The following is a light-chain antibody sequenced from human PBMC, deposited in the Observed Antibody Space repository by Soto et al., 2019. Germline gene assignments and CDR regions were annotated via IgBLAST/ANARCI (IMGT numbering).Light chain of an antibody. CDR2: DAS. Sequence: EIVLTQSPATLSLSPGKRAALSCRASQRVSSHLAWYQQKPGQAPRLLIYDASNRATGIPARFSGSGSGTDFTLIISSLEPEDLAVYYCQQRSNWPLTFGGGTKVEIK. CDR1: QRVSSH. J-gene: IGKJ4*01. CDR3: QQRSNWPLT. V-gene: IGKV3-11*01.